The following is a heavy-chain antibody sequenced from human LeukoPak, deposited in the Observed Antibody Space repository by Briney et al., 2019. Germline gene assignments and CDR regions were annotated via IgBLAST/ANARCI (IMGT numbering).Heavy chain of an antibody. Sequence: GESLQISCKGSGYSFTSYWIGWVRQMPGKGLEWMGIIYPGDSDTRYSPSFQGQVTISADKSISTAYLQWSSLKASDTAMYYCARCLFYGSGSYYPSDFDYWGQGTLVTVSS. CDR1: GYSFTSYW. CDR3: ARCLFYGSGSYYPSDFDY. J-gene: IGHJ4*02. CDR2: IYPGDSDT. D-gene: IGHD3-10*01. V-gene: IGHV5-51*01.